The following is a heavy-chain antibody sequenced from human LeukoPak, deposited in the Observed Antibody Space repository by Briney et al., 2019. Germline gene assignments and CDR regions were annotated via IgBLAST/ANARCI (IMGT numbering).Heavy chain of an antibody. Sequence: SETLSLTCTVSGGSISSGGYYWSWIRQPPGKGLEWIGYIYHSGSTYYNPSLKSRVTISVDRSKNQFSLKLSSVTAADTAVYYCARAIAAAGCDPWGQGTLVTVSS. V-gene: IGHV4-30-2*01. CDR1: GGSISSGGYY. CDR3: ARAIAAAGCDP. CDR2: IYHSGST. D-gene: IGHD6-13*01. J-gene: IGHJ5*02.